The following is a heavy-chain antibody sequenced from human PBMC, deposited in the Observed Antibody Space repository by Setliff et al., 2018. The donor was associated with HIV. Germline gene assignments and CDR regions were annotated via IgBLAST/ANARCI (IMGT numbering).Heavy chain of an antibody. Sequence: PGGSLRLSCAASGFTFSTYSMNWVRQAPGKGLEWVSYISRSSNTVYYADSLKGRFTISRDNAKNSLNLQMNSLRVEDTAVYYCARASYSSGWYAVMDVWGKGTTVTVSS. CDR2: ISRSSNTV. J-gene: IGHJ6*03. CDR3: ARASYSSGWYAVMDV. CDR1: GFTFSTYS. V-gene: IGHV3-48*01. D-gene: IGHD6-19*01.